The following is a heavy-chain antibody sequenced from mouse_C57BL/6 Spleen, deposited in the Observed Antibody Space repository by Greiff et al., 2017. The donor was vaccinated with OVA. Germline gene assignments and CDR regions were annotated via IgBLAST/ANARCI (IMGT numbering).Heavy chain of an antibody. J-gene: IGHJ2*01. Sequence: VQLQQPGAELVMPGASVKLSCKASGYTFTSYWMHWVKQRPGQGLEWIGEIDPSDSYTNYNQKFKGKSTLTVDKSSSTAYMQLSSLTSEDSAVYYCARNPLITTVVAYYFDYWGQGTTLTVSS. V-gene: IGHV1-69*01. CDR3: ARNPLITTVVAYYFDY. CDR1: GYTFTSYW. D-gene: IGHD1-1*01. CDR2: IDPSDSYT.